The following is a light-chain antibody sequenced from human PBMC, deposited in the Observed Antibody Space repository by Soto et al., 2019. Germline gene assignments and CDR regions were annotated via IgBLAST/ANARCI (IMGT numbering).Light chain of an antibody. J-gene: IGKJ1*01. Sequence: IVMRQSPLSLPVTAVEPASISCRSSQSLLHSNGYNYLDWYLQKPGQSPQLLIYLGSNRASGVPDRFSGSGSGTDFTLKISRVEAEDVGVYYCMQPLQSWTFGQGTKVDIK. CDR1: QSLLHSNGYNY. CDR3: MQPLQSWT. V-gene: IGKV2-28*01. CDR2: LGS.